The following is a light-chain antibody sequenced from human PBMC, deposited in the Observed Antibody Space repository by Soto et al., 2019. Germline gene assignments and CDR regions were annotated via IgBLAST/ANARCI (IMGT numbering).Light chain of an antibody. Sequence: EIVLTQSPATLSLSPGERATLSCRASQSVSRHLAWYQQKPGQAPRLLIYDASSRATGVPGRFSGTGSGTDFTLTISALEPEDFAVYYCQQRSSWPPDITFGPGTRVDV. V-gene: IGKV3-11*01. CDR1: QSVSRH. CDR2: DAS. CDR3: QQRSSWPPDIT. J-gene: IGKJ3*01.